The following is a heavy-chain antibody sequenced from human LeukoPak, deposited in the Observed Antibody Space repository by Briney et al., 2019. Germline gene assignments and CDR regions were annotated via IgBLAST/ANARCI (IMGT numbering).Heavy chain of an antibody. D-gene: IGHD6-13*01. CDR2: MFYSGGA. V-gene: IGHV4-39*07. Sequence: SETLSLTCTVSGGSISSSSLYYWGWIRQPPGKGLEWIGTMFYSGGAYYNPSLNSRVTISVDTSKNQLSLKLSSMTAADTAVYYCARVGGYSSSRYFDLWGRGTLVTVSS. J-gene: IGHJ2*01. CDR1: GGSISSSSLYY. CDR3: ARVGGYSSSRYFDL.